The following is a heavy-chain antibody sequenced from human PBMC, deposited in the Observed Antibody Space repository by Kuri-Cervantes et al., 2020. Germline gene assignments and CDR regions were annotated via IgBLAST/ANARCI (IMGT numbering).Heavy chain of an antibody. V-gene: IGHV4-39*02. Sequence: SETLSLTCTVSGGSISSTSYYWGWIRQPPGKGLEWIGSIYYSGSTYNNPSLKSRVTISVDTSKNQFSLKLSSVTAADTAVYYCARDNSIVAAAGNDAFDIWGQGTMVTVSS. J-gene: IGHJ3*02. D-gene: IGHD6-13*01. CDR3: ARDNSIVAAAGNDAFDI. CDR1: GGSISSTSYY. CDR2: IYYSGST.